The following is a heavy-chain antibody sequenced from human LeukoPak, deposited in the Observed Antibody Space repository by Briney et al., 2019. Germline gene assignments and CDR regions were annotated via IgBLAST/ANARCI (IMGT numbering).Heavy chain of an antibody. D-gene: IGHD3-22*01. CDR3: ARAVSSGYYNLYFDY. J-gene: IGHJ4*02. Sequence: GGSLRLSCAASGFTFNSYWMNWVRQAPGKGLEWVADIKKDGSEEFYVDSVKGRFTISRDNAKNSLYLQMNSLRAEDTAVYYCARAVSSGYYNLYFDYWGQGTLVTVSS. V-gene: IGHV3-7*04. CDR1: GFTFNSYW. CDR2: IKKDGSEE.